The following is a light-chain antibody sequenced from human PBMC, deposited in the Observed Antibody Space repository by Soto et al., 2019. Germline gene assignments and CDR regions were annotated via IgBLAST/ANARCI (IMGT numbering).Light chain of an antibody. V-gene: IGKV1-5*01. CDR3: QHYNSYSEA. CDR2: DVS. CDR1: QSISIW. J-gene: IGKJ1*01. Sequence: DIQITQSPSILSASVGDRVTITCRASQSISIWLAWYQQKPGKAPKLLIFDVSTLESGVPSRFSGSRSGTEFTLTISSLQPDDFATYYCQHYNSYSEAFGQGTKVDIK.